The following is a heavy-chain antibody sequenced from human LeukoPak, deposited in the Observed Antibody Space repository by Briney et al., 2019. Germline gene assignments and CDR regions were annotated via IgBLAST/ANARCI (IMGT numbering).Heavy chain of an antibody. CDR1: GGSFSSYY. D-gene: IGHD2-2*01. CDR3: ARLDPLRYCSSTSCYGRGDLDY. J-gene: IGHJ4*02. CDR2: IYYSGST. Sequence: SETLSLSCAVYGGSFSSYYWGWIRQPPGKGLEWIGSIYYSGSTYYNPSLKSRVTISVDTSKNQFSLKLSSVTAADTAVYYCARLDPLRYCSSTSCYGRGDLDYWGQGTLVTVSS. V-gene: IGHV4-39*01.